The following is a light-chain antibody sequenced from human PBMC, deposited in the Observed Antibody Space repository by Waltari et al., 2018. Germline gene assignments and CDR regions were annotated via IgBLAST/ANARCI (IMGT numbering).Light chain of an antibody. CDR3: HQRSTWPLT. V-gene: IGKV3-11*01. Sequence: EIVLTQSPATLSLSPGERATLSCRASQLVSSYVAWYQQKPGQAPRPLIYDASNRATGIPARFSGSGSGTDFTLTISSLEPEDFAVYYCHQRSTWPLTFGGGTKVEVK. J-gene: IGKJ4*01. CDR2: DAS. CDR1: QLVSSY.